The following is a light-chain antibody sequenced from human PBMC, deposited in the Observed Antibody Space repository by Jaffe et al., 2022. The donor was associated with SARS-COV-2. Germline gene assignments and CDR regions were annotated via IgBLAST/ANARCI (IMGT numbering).Light chain of an antibody. CDR3: QVWDSDSDHQV. V-gene: IGLV3-21*02. J-gene: IGLJ2*01. CDR2: DAT. CDR1: NIGSKT. Sequence: SYVLTQPPSVSVAPGQTARITCGGVNIGSKTVHWYQQKPGQAPVLVVYDATDRPSGIPERFSGSNSGATATLTISGVEAGDEADYYCQVWDSDSDHQVFGGGTKVTVL.